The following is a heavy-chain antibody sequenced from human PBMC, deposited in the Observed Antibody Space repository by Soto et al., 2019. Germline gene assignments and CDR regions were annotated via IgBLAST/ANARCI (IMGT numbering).Heavy chain of an antibody. CDR1: GYTFTSYY. Sequence: GASVKVSCKASGYTFTSYYMHWVRQAPGQGLEWMGIINPSGGSTSYAQKFQGRVTMTRDTSTSTVYMELSSLRSEDTAVYYCARDRGYCSSTSCLGAYYYYYGMDVWGQGTTVTVSS. CDR2: INPSGGST. J-gene: IGHJ6*02. CDR3: ARDRGYCSSTSCLGAYYYYYGMDV. V-gene: IGHV1-46*01. D-gene: IGHD2-2*01.